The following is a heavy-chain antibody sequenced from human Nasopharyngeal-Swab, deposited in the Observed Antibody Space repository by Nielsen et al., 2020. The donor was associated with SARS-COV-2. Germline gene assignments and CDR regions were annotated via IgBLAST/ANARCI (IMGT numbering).Heavy chain of an antibody. J-gene: IGHJ4*02. CDR2: IDPSDSYT. D-gene: IGHD6-13*01. CDR3: ARRFHSSSWYPDYDY. Sequence: VRQMPGKGLEWVGRIDPSDSYTNYSPSFQGHVTISADKSITTAYLQMCSLKASDSAMYYCARRFHSSSWYPDYDYWGQGTLVTVSS. V-gene: IGHV5-10-1*01.